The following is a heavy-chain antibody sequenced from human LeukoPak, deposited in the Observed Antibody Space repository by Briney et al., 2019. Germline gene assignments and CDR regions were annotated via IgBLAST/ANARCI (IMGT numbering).Heavy chain of an antibody. CDR2: IIPIFGTA. Sequence: SVKVSCKASGGTFSSYAISWVRQAPGQGLEWMGGIIPIFGTANYAQKFQGRVTITADKSTSTAYMELSSLRSEDTAVYYCARADCSGGSCYPYYYYMDVWGKGTTVTVSS. J-gene: IGHJ6*03. V-gene: IGHV1-69*06. CDR1: GGTFSSYA. CDR3: ARADCSGGSCYPYYYYMDV. D-gene: IGHD2-15*01.